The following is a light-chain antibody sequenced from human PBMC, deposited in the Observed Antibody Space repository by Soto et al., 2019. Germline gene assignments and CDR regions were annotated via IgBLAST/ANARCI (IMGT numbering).Light chain of an antibody. J-gene: IGKJ3*01. CDR2: DSS. Sequence: EIVLTQSPAILSLSPGERATLACRASQSISTHLAWYQQKPGQAPRLLIYDSSKRATGIPARFSGSGSGTDFTLTISSLDPEDFAVYYCQQRSNWPLTFGPGTKVEIK. CDR1: QSISTH. CDR3: QQRSNWPLT. V-gene: IGKV3-11*01.